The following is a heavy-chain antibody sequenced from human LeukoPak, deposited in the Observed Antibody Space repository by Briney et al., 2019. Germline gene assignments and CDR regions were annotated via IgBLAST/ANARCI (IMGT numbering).Heavy chain of an antibody. CDR1: GFTFSSYW. CDR3: ARMRRVGKEDAFDI. V-gene: IGHV3-7*01. J-gene: IGHJ3*02. D-gene: IGHD1-14*01. CDR2: IKQDGSEK. Sequence: GVSLRLSCAASGFTFSSYWMSWVRQAPGKGLEWVSNIKQDGSEKYYVDSVKGRFTISRDNAKNSLYLQMNSLRAEDTAVYYCARMRRVGKEDAFDIWGQGTMVTVSS.